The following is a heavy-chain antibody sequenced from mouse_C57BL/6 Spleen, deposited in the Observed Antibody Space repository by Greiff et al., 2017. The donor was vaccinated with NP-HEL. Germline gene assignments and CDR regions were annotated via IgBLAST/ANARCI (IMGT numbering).Heavy chain of an antibody. V-gene: IGHV1-55*01. J-gene: IGHJ3*01. CDR1: GYTFTSYW. Sequence: QVQLKQPGAELVKPGASVKMSCKASGYTFTSYWITWVKQRPGQGLEWIGDIYPGSGSTNYNEKFKSKATLTVDTSSSTAYMQLSSLTSEDSAVYYCARGGMITTPWFAYWGQGTLVTVSA. CDR3: ARGGMITTPWFAY. D-gene: IGHD2-4*01. CDR2: IYPGSGST.